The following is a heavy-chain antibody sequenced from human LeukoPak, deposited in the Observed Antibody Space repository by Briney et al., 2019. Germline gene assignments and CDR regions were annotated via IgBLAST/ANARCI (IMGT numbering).Heavy chain of an antibody. CDR1: GVSISSYY. CDR3: ARDRDYYGSDSSYFDY. Sequence: SETLSLTCAVSGVSISSYYWSWIRQPPGKGLEWIGYVYYSGDTNYNPSLKSRVTISVDTSKNHSSLKLSSVTAADTAVYYCARDRDYYGSDSSYFDYWGQGTLVTVSS. CDR2: VYYSGDT. J-gene: IGHJ4*02. D-gene: IGHD3-10*01. V-gene: IGHV4-59*01.